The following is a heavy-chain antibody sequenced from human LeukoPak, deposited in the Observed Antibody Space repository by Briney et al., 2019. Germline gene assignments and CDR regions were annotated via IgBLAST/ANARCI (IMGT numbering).Heavy chain of an antibody. Sequence: SVKVSCKTSGYSFTDYYMHWVRQAPGQGLEWMGGIIPIFGTANYAQKFQGRVTITTDESTSTAYMELSSLRSEDTAVYYCARGSPLAYGGNSVFDYWGQGTLVTVSS. D-gene: IGHD4-23*01. CDR3: ARGSPLAYGGNSVFDY. CDR2: IIPIFGTA. CDR1: GYSFTDYY. V-gene: IGHV1-69*05. J-gene: IGHJ4*02.